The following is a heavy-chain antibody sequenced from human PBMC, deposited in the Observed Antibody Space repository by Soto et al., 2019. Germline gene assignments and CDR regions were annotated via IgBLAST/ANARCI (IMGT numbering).Heavy chain of an antibody. CDR1: GTSISSYY. V-gene: IGHV4-59*01. CDR3: ARERYGDSPGSDFDY. CDR2: FYNNGNI. Sequence: ETLSLTCTVSGTSISSYYWLWIRQPPGKGLEWMGHFYNNGNIDYNPSLKSRVTISIDTSKNQFSLRLSSVTAADTAVYYCARERYGDSPGSDFDYWGQGTLVTVSS. D-gene: IGHD4-17*01. J-gene: IGHJ4*02.